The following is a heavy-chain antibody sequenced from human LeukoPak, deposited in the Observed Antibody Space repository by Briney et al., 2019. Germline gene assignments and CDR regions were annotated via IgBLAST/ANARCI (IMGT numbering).Heavy chain of an antibody. Sequence: ASVKVSCKASGGTFSSYAISWVRQAPGQGLEWMGGIIPIFGTANYAQKFQGRVTITTDESTSTAYMELSSLRSEDTAVYYCTRGKGSRHYFDDWGQGTLVTVSS. CDR3: TRGKGSRHYFDD. CDR2: IIPIFGTA. CDR1: GGTFSSYA. J-gene: IGHJ4*02. V-gene: IGHV1-69*05.